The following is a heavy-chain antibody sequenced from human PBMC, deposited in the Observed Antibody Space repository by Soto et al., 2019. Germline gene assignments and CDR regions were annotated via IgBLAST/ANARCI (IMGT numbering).Heavy chain of an antibody. J-gene: IGHJ4*02. CDR1: AYTLTSDG. Sequence: ASLKRACKAAAYTLTSDGISRGRQAPRQELEWMGWISAYNGNTNYAQKLQGRVTMTTDTSTSTAYMELRSLRSDDTAVYYCARVDLCGGDCYFRSQEPNFAYWGQGTLVPVSS. D-gene: IGHD2-21*02. CDR3: ARVDLCGGDCYFRSQEPNFAY. V-gene: IGHV1-18*01. CDR2: ISAYNGNT.